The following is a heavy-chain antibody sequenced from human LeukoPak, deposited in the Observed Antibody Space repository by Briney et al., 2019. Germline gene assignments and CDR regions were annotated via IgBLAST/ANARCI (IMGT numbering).Heavy chain of an antibody. CDR2: ISAYNGNT. Sequence: ASVKVSCKASGYTFTSYGITWVRQAPGQGLEWMGWISAYNGNTNYAQMLQGRVTMTTDTSTSTAYMELRSLRSDGTAVYYCARGLQETLGWLKAFSAFDIWGQGTMVTVSS. V-gene: IGHV1-18*01. J-gene: IGHJ3*02. D-gene: IGHD5-24*01. CDR1: GYTFTSYG. CDR3: ARGLQETLGWLKAFSAFDI.